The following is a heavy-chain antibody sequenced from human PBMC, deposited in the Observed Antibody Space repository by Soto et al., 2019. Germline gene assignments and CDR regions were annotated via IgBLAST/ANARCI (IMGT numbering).Heavy chain of an antibody. Sequence: SVKVSCKASGGTFSSYAISWVRQAPGRGLEWMGGIIPIFGTANYAQKFQGRVTITADESTSTAYMELSNLRSEDTAVYYCARTQPTTMIVVVDYYYYGMDVWGQGTTVTVSS. CDR1: GGTFSSYA. CDR2: IIPIFGTA. J-gene: IGHJ6*02. V-gene: IGHV1-69*13. D-gene: IGHD3-22*01. CDR3: ARTQPTTMIVVVDYYYYGMDV.